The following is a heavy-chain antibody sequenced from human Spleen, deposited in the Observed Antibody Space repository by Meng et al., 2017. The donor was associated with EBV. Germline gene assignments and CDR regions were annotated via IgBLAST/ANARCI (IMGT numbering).Heavy chain of an antibody. D-gene: IGHD4-17*01. CDR1: EGTFSRNA. V-gene: IGHV7-4-1*02. Sequence: VEPGGAGKKVGSPGKCSSKAGEGTFSRNAITWVRQAPGQGLEWMGGINTNTGNPTYAQGFAGRFVFSLDTSVNTAYLQISSLKAEDTAVYYCARPMTTVTTYWFDPWGQGTLVTVSS. J-gene: IGHJ5*02. CDR3: ARPMTTVTTYWFDP. CDR2: INTNTGNP.